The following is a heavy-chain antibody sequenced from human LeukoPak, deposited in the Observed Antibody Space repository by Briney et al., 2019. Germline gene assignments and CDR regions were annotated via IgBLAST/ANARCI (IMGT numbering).Heavy chain of an antibody. J-gene: IGHJ4*02. CDR2: IYYSGST. D-gene: IGHD3-22*01. V-gene: IGHV4-59*08. Sequence: SETLSPTCTVSGGSISSYYWSWIRQPPGKGLEWIGYIYYSGSTNYNPSLKSRVTISVDTSKNQFSLKLSSVTAADTAVYYCARHSDYYDSSGYYSDWGQGTLVTVSS. CDR3: ARHSDYYDSSGYYSD. CDR1: GGSISSYY.